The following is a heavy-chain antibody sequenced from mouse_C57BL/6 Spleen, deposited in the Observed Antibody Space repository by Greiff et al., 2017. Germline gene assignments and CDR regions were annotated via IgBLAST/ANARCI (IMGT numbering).Heavy chain of an antibody. D-gene: IGHD1-1*01. Sequence: EVQLVESGPVLVKPGASVKMSCKASGSTFTDYYMNWVKQSHGKSLEWIGVINPYNGGTSYNQKFKGKATLTVDKSSSTAYMELNSLTSEDSAVYYCARSTVVDYFDYWGQGTTLTVSS. V-gene: IGHV1-19*01. CDR1: GSTFTDYY. CDR2: INPYNGGT. J-gene: IGHJ2*01. CDR3: ARSTVVDYFDY.